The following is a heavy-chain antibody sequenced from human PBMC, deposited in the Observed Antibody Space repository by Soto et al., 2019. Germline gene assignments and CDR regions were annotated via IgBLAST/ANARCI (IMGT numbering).Heavy chain of an antibody. CDR1: GGNFSSYA. D-gene: IGHD2-2*01. V-gene: IGHV1-69*13. CDR2: LIPIFGTA. Sequence: SVKVSCKASGGNFSSYAMSWVRQAPGQGLEWMGGLIPIFGTAIYAQKFQGRVMITADESTSTAYMELSSLRSEDTAVYYCASAIVVVPASPTARAYYYYYGIAARKRGTTVTLSS. CDR3: ASAIVVVPASPTARAYYYYYGIAA. J-gene: IGHJ6*01.